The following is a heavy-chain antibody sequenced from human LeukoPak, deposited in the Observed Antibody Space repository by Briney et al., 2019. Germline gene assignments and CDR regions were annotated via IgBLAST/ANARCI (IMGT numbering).Heavy chain of an antibody. Sequence: GGSLRLSCAASGFTFSSYAMHWVRQAPGKGLEYVSAISSNGGSTYYANSVKGRFTISSDNSKNTLYLQMGSLRAEDMAVHYCARESYSLTPFFDYWGQGTLVTVSS. CDR2: ISSNGGST. CDR1: GFTFSSYA. J-gene: IGHJ4*02. V-gene: IGHV3-64*01. CDR3: ARESYSLTPFFDY. D-gene: IGHD6-13*01.